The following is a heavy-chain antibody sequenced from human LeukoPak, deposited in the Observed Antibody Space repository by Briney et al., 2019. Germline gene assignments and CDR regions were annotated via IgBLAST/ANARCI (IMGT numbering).Heavy chain of an antibody. CDR3: AKLAAAGFPYYFDY. Sequence: GGSLRLSCTASGFTFSSYALSWVRQAPGKGLEWVSGISFSGGSTYDADSVKGRFTISRDNSKNTLYLQMNSLRAEDTAVYYCAKLAAAGFPYYFDYWGQGTLVTVSS. CDR1: GFTFSSYA. CDR2: ISFSGGST. J-gene: IGHJ4*02. V-gene: IGHV3-23*01. D-gene: IGHD6-13*01.